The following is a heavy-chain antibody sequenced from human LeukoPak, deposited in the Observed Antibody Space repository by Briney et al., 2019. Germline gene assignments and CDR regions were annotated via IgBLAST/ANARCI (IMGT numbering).Heavy chain of an antibody. D-gene: IGHD5-18*01. Sequence: GASVKVSCKAPGYTFTSYDINWVRQATGQGLEWMGWMNPNSGNTGYAQKFQGRVTMARNTSISTAYMELSSLRSEDTAVYYCARGCGYSYGYCFDYWGQGTLVTVSS. CDR1: GYTFTSYD. CDR3: ARGCGYSYGYCFDY. J-gene: IGHJ4*02. CDR2: MNPNSGNT. V-gene: IGHV1-8*01.